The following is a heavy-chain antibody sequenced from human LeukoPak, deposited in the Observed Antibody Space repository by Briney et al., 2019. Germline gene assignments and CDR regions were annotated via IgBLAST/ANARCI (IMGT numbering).Heavy chain of an antibody. V-gene: IGHV3-73*01. CDR1: GFTFSGSA. D-gene: IGHD1-1*01. CDR3: TRLLEKLNFAEGNEGLFDS. CDR2: IRTKANSYAT. Sequence: PGGSLKLSCAASGFTFSGSAIHWVRQASGKGLEWVGRIRTKANSYATAYAESVKGRFTMSRDDSKNTAYLQMNSLKTEDTAVYYCTRLLEKLNFAEGNEGLFDSWGQGTLVTVSS. J-gene: IGHJ4*02.